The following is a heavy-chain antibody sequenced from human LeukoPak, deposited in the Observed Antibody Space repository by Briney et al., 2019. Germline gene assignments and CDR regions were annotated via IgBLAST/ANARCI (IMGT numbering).Heavy chain of an antibody. D-gene: IGHD1-26*01. V-gene: IGHV1-2*02. J-gene: IGHJ4*02. CDR1: GYTFTGYY. Sequence: ASVKVSCKASGYTFTGYYMHWVRQAPGQGLEWMGWINPNSGGTNYAQKFQGRVTMTRDTSISTAYMELSRLRSDDTAVYYCAREAEWGLPPFDYWGQGTLVTVSS. CDR3: AREAEWGLPPFDY. CDR2: INPNSGGT.